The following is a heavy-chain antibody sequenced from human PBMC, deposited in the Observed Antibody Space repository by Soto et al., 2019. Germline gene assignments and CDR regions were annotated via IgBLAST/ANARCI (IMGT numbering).Heavy chain of an antibody. CDR3: QWPSSYYYGMDV. V-gene: IGHV3-7*05. CDR2: IKQDGSEK. J-gene: IGHJ6*02. Sequence: PGGSLRLSCAASGFTFSSYWMTWVRQAPGKGLEWVANIKQDGSEKYYVDSVKGRFTISRDNAINSLYLQMNSLRAEDTAVYYCQWPSSYYYGMDVWGQGTTVTVSS. D-gene: IGHD6-19*01. CDR1: GFTFSSYW.